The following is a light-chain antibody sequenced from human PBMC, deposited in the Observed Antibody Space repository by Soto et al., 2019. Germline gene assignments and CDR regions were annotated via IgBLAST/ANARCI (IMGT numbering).Light chain of an antibody. Sequence: DIQMTQSPSSLSASVGDRVTITCRASQSISSYLHWYQQKPGKAPKLLIYAASNLQSGVPSRFSASGSGTDFPITLNSLQPEDFATYYCQQGYRTPWTFGQGTKVEIK. J-gene: IGKJ1*01. V-gene: IGKV1-39*01. CDR3: QQGYRTPWT. CDR2: AAS. CDR1: QSISSY.